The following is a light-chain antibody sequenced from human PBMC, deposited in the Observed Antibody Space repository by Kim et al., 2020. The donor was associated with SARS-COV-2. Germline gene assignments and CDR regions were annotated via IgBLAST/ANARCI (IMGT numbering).Light chain of an antibody. CDR1: QSISSY. CDR3: QQSYGTPHT. Sequence: DIQMTQSPSSLSASVGDRVTISCRASQSISSYLNWYQQKPGKAPKLLIYYASNLQSGVPSRFSGSGSGTDFTLTISSLQPEDSATYYCQQSYGTPHTFGQGTKLEI. J-gene: IGKJ2*01. V-gene: IGKV1-39*01. CDR2: YAS.